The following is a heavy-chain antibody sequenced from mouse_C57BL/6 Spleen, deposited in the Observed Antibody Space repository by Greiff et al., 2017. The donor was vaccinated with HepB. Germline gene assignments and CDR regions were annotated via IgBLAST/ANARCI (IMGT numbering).Heavy chain of an antibody. CDR1: GFNIKNPY. CDR2: IDPANGNT. CDR3: ARSDGNHGFDD. D-gene: IGHD2-1*01. J-gene: IGHJ3*01. Sequence: VQLQQSVAELVRPGASVKLSCTASGFNIKNPYMHWVKQRPEQGLEWIGRIDPANGNTKYAPKFQGKATITADTSSNTAYLQRSSLTSADTAICYCARSDGNHGFDDWGQGTMVTVSA. V-gene: IGHV14-3*01.